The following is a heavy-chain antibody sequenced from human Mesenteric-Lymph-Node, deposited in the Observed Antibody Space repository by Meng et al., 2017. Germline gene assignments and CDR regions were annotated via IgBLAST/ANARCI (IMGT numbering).Heavy chain of an antibody. V-gene: IGHV3-30*04. CDR3: ARDGRFRVRGVIPGDY. Sequence: GGSLRLSCTASGFPFGEFAMSWVRQAPGKGLEWVAVISYDGSNKYYADSVKGRFTISRDNSKNTLYLQMNSLRAEDTAVYYCARDGRFRVRGVIPGDYWGQGTLVTVSS. J-gene: IGHJ4*02. CDR2: ISYDGSNK. CDR1: GFPFGEFA. D-gene: IGHD3-10*01.